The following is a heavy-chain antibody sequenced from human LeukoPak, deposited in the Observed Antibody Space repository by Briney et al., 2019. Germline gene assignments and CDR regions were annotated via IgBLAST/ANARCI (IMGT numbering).Heavy chain of an antibody. CDR1: GFTFSSYS. CDR2: ISSSSSYI. J-gene: IGHJ4*02. V-gene: IGHV3-21*01. D-gene: IGHD3-22*01. Sequence: PGGSLRLSCAASGFTFSSYSMNWVRQAPGKGLEWVSSISSSSSYIYYADSVKGRFTISRDNAKNSLYLQMNSLRAEDTAVYYCARDPDYYDSNPNSTDYWGQGTLVTVSS. CDR3: ARDPDYYDSNPNSTDY.